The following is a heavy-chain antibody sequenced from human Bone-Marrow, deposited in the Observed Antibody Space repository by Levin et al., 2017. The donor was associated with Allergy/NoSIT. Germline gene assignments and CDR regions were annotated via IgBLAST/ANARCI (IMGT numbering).Heavy chain of an antibody. CDR3: EKDACGGGSCLFNFDY. D-gene: IGHD2-15*01. V-gene: IGHV3-23*01. CDR2: ITSDVST. Sequence: GESLKISCAASGFTFSSYAMSWVRQAPGKGLEWVSTITSDVSTYYADSVKGRFTISRDNSKNTLYLQMNSLRAEDTAVYYCEKDACGGGSCLFNFDYWGQGTPVTVSS. J-gene: IGHJ4*02. CDR1: GFTFSSYA.